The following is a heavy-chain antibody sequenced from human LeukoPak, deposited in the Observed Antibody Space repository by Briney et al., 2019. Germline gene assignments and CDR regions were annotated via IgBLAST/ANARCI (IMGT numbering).Heavy chain of an antibody. CDR3: AELGITMIGGV. CDR2: ISSSGSTI. J-gene: IGHJ6*04. D-gene: IGHD3-10*02. CDR1: GFTFSSYG. V-gene: IGHV3-48*04. Sequence: QSGGSLRLSCAASGFTFSSYGMSWVRQAPGKGLKWVSYISSSGSTIYYADPVKGRFTISRDNAKNSLYLQMNSLRAEDTAVYYCAELGITMIGGVWGKGTTVTISS.